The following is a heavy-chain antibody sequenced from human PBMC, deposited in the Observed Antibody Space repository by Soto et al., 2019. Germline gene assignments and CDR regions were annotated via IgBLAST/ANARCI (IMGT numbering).Heavy chain of an antibody. CDR2: ISWNSGSI. CDR3: AKDYCSGGSCYSEFPYFDY. Sequence: EVQLVESGGGLVQPGRSLRLSCAASGFTFDDYAMHWVRQAPGKGLEWVSGISWNSGSIGYADSVKGRFTISRDNAKNSLYLQMNSLRAEDTALYYCAKDYCSGGSCYSEFPYFDYWGQGTLVTVSS. J-gene: IGHJ4*02. V-gene: IGHV3-9*01. CDR1: GFTFDDYA. D-gene: IGHD2-15*01.